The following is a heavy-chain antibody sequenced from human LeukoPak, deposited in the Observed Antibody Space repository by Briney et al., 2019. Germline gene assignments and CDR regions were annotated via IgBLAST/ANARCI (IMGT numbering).Heavy chain of an antibody. D-gene: IGHD6-13*01. CDR2: ISSSSSYI. V-gene: IGHV3-21*01. CDR3: ARVSQQLVGYDY. CDR1: GFTFSSYW. J-gene: IGHJ4*02. Sequence: PGGSLRLSCAASGFTFSSYWMNWARQAPGKGLEWVSSISSSSSYIYYADSVKGRFTISRDNAKNSLYLQMNSLRAEDTAVYYCARVSQQLVGYDYWGQGTLVTVSS.